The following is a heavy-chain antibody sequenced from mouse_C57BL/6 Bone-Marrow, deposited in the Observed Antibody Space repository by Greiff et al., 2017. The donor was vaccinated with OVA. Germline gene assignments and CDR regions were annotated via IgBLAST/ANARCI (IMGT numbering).Heavy chain of an antibody. Sequence: VQLQQPGAELVMPGASVKLSCKASGYTFTSYWMHWVKQRPGPGLEWIGEIDPSDSYTNYTQKFQGQSTLTVDKSSSTADMQRSSLTSEDSAVYYCALYDGYYRYFDVWGTGTTVTVSS. D-gene: IGHD2-3*01. CDR2: IDPSDSYT. CDR1: GYTFTSYW. V-gene: IGHV1-69*01. J-gene: IGHJ1*03. CDR3: ALYDGYYRYFDV.